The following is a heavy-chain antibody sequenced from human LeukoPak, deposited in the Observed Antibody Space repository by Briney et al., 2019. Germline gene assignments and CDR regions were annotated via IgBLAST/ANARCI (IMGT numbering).Heavy chain of an antibody. Sequence: ASVKVSCKASGSTFTTYGVSWVRQAPGQGLEWMGWISGYDGNTNYAHKLRGRVTMTTDTSTSTAYMDLRSLRSDDTALYYCARTVTTSSYYFDYWGQGTLVTVSS. CDR2: ISGYDGNT. CDR3: ARTVTTSSYYFDY. CDR1: GSTFTTYG. D-gene: IGHD4-17*01. J-gene: IGHJ4*02. V-gene: IGHV1-18*01.